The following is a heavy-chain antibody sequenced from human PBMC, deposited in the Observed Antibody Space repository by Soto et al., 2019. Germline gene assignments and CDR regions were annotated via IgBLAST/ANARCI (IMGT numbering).Heavy chain of an antibody. Sequence: EVQLVESGGGLIQPGGSLRLSCAASGFTVSNNYMSWVRQAPGKGLEGVSVIFSSGATYYADSVKGRFTISRDNSENALYLHMNSLRGDDTAVYYCARVGNWPDFWGQGTLVTVSS. D-gene: IGHD1-1*01. CDR1: GFTVSNNY. J-gene: IGHJ4*02. CDR3: ARVGNWPDF. V-gene: IGHV3-53*01. CDR2: IFSSGAT.